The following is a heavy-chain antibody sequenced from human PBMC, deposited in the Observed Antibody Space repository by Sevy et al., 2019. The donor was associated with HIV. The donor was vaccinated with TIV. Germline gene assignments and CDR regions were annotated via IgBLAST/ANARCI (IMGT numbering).Heavy chain of an antibody. CDR3: AIQYANGIVGATPAY. Sequence: GESLRLSCAASGFTFSDYNMIWIRQAPGRGLEWISYIRSTGDTIYYADSVKVRFTISRDNAKNSLYLQMNSLTAGDTATYYCAIQYANGIVGATPAYWGQVNLGNVAS. J-gene: IGHJ4*02. V-gene: IGHV3-11*04. CDR1: GFTFSDYN. CDR2: IRSTGDTI. D-gene: IGHD1-26*01.